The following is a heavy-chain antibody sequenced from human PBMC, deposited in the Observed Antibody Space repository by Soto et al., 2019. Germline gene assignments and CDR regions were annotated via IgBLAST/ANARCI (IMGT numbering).Heavy chain of an antibody. V-gene: IGHV1-18*04. Sequence: ASVKASCKASGYTFTSYGISWVRQAPGQVLEWMGWISAYNGNTNYAQKLQGRVTMTTDTSTTAAYIELRSLRSDDTAVYYCARDGDYGGNWFEPWGQGTLVTVSS. CDR3: ARDGDYGGNWFEP. J-gene: IGHJ5*02. CDR2: ISAYNGNT. D-gene: IGHD4-17*01. CDR1: GYTFTSYG.